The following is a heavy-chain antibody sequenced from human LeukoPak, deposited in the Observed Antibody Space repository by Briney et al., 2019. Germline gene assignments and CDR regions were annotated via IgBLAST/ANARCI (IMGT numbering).Heavy chain of an antibody. CDR3: ARGAAGYSYG. Sequence: PSETLSLTCTVSGGSISSYYWSWIRQPPGKGLEWIGHIYYSGSTNYNPSLKSRVTISIDTSKNQFSLRLSSVTAADTAVYYCARGAAGYSYGWGQGTLVTVSS. CDR1: GGSISSYY. CDR2: IYYSGST. V-gene: IGHV4-59*01. J-gene: IGHJ4*02. D-gene: IGHD5-18*01.